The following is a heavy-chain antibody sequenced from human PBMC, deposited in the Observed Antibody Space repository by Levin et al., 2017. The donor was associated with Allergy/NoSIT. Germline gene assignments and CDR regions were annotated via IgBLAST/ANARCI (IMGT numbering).Heavy chain of an antibody. CDR1: GYNFYTFW. Sequence: GESLKISCQVSGYNFYTFWIGWVRQKPGKGLEWVGIIYPSDSDSRYNPSFQGHVTFSVDKATSTAYLRWNSLTTSDSAMYFCARLRPDDYDYWSGYYGTSLFDYWGQGTQVTVSS. CDR2: IYPSDSDS. J-gene: IGHJ4*02. V-gene: IGHV5-51*01. CDR3: ARLRPDDYDYWSGYYGTSLFDY. D-gene: IGHD3-3*01.